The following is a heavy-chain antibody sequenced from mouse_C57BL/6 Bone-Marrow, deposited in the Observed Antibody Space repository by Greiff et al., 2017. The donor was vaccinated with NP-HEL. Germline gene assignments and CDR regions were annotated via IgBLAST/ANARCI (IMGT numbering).Heavy chain of an antibody. V-gene: IGHV5-16*01. J-gene: IGHJ4*01. D-gene: IGHD2-4*01. Sequence: EVQGVESEGGLVQPGSSMKLSCTASGFTFSDYYMAWVRQVPEKGLEWVANINYDGSSTYYLDSLKSRFIISRDNAKTILYLQMSSRKSEDTATYYCARERGLRRRTYAMDYWGQGTSVTVSS. CDR2: INYDGSST. CDR1: GFTFSDYY. CDR3: ARERGLRRRTYAMDY.